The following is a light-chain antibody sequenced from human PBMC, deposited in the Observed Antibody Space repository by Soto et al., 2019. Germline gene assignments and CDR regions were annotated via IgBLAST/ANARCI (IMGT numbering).Light chain of an antibody. J-gene: IGKJ1*01. CDR2: KAS. CDR1: QTISSW. CDR3: QQYNILST. V-gene: IGKV1-5*03. Sequence: DIQMTQSPSTLSGSVGDRVTITFRASQTISSWLAWYQQKPGKAPKLLIYKASTLKSGVPSRFSGSGSGTEFTLTISGLQPGDSATYYCQQYNILSTFGQGTKVDI.